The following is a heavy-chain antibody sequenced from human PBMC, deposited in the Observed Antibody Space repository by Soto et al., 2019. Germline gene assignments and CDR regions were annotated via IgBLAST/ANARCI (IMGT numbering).Heavy chain of an antibody. CDR1: GFTFSSYG. V-gene: IGHV3-30*18. CDR2: ISYDGSNK. Sequence: QVQLVESGGGVVQPGRSLRLSCAASGFTFSSYGMHWVRQAPGKGLEWVAVISYDGSNKYYADSVKGRFTISRDNSKNTLYLQMNSLRAEDTAVYYCAKDFTMIVVVFYGMDVW. D-gene: IGHD3-22*01. J-gene: IGHJ6*01. CDR3: AKDFTMIVVVFYGMDV.